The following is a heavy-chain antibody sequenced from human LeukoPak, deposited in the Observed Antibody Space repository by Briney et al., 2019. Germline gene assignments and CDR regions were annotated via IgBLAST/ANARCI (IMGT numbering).Heavy chain of an antibody. J-gene: IGHJ4*02. D-gene: IGHD3-22*01. Sequence: GGSLRLSCAASGFTFSSYSMNWVRQAPGKGLEWVSYISSSSTIYYADSVKGRFTISRDNAKNSLYLQMNSLRDEDTAVYYCARSGQEAYYYDSSGYYGGDYWGQGTLVTVYS. CDR3: ARSGQEAYYYDSSGYYGGDY. CDR2: ISSSSTI. V-gene: IGHV3-48*02. CDR1: GFTFSSYS.